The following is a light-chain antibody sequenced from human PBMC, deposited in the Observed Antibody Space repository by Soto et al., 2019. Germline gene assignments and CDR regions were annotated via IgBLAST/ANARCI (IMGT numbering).Light chain of an antibody. CDR1: QSVSSSY. J-gene: IGKJ1*01. Sequence: EIVLTQSPCTLSLSLRERPTLSCRASQSVSSSYLAWYQQKPGQAPRLLIYGASNRATGIPDRFTGSGSGTDFTLTISTLEPEDFAVYYCQQYGSQSWTFGRGTKVDIK. CDR3: QQYGSQSWT. CDR2: GAS. V-gene: IGKV3-20*01.